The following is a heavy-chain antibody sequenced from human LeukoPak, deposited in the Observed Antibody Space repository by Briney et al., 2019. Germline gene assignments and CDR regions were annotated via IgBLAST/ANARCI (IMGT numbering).Heavy chain of an antibody. CDR3: ARDFCGGDCYSRSPYMDV. CDR2: INPNSGGA. CDR1: GYTFTGYY. Sequence: GASVKVSCKASGYTFTGYYMHWVRQAPGQGLEWMGRINPNSGGANYAQKFQGRVTMTRATSISTAYMELSRLRSDDTAVYYCARDFCGGDCYSRSPYMDVWGKGTTVTVSS. D-gene: IGHD2-21*02. V-gene: IGHV1-2*06. J-gene: IGHJ6*04.